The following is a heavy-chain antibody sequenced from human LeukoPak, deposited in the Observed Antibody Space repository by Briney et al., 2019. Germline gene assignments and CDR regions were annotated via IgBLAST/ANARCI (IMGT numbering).Heavy chain of an antibody. J-gene: IGHJ4*02. D-gene: IGHD3-10*01. CDR1: GGSFSGYY. CDR2: INHSGST. V-gene: IGHV4-34*01. Sequence: SETLSLTCAVYGGSFSGYYWSWIRQPPGKGLEWIGEINHSGSTNYNPSLKSRVTISVDTSKNQFSLKLSSVTAADTAVYYCARGRTRVRGVIPRVSGGYFDYWGQGTLVTVSS. CDR3: ARGRTRVRGVIPRVSGGYFDY.